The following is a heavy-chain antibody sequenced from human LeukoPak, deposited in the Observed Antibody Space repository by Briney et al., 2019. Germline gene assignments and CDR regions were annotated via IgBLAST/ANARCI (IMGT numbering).Heavy chain of an antibody. D-gene: IGHD2-2*01. V-gene: IGHV3-53*01. Sequence: PGGSLRLSCAASGFAFSSNYMTWDRQAPGKGLEWVSVVYSGGSTEYADSVKGRFTISRDNSKNTLYLQMNSLRAEDTAVYYCARTSSAVNTKGLDSWGQGTLVTVSS. CDR3: ARTSSAVNTKGLDS. CDR2: VYSGGST. J-gene: IGHJ4*02. CDR1: GFAFSSNY.